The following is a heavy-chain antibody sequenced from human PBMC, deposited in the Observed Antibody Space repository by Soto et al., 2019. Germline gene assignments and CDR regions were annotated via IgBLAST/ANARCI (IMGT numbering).Heavy chain of an antibody. J-gene: IGHJ4*02. CDR3: ARDGTYNWV. Sequence: ELQLVASGGGLVQPGGSLRLSFAASGSPVSNNSVRWVRQAPGKGLEWVSLIFSNGDTRYADSVKGRFTISRDSSSNTLYLQMNSLRVEDTAVYYCARDGTYNWVGGQGIHVTVSS. V-gene: IGHV3-66*01. CDR1: GSPVSNNS. D-gene: IGHD1-1*01. CDR2: IFSNGDT.